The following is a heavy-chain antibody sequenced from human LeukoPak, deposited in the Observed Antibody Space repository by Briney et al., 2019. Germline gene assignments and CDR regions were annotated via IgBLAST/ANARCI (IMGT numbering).Heavy chain of an antibody. CDR2: ISYDGRNK. Sequence: GGSLRLSCAASGFTFSNYGMHWVRQAPGKGLEWVAVISYDGRNKYYADSVKGRFTISRDNSKNTLYLQMNSLRAEDTAVYYCAKDFGEYGDYWGQGTLVTVSS. D-gene: IGHD3-10*01. V-gene: IGHV3-30*18. CDR3: AKDFGEYGDY. CDR1: GFTFSNYG. J-gene: IGHJ4*02.